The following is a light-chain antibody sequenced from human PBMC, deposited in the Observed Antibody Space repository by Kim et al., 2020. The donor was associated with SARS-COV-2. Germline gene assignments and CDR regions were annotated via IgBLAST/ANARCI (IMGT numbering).Light chain of an antibody. Sequence: SPGEGATLSCRASQSVSSSLAWYQQKPGQAPRLLIYGASTRATGIPARFSGSGSGTEFTLTISSLQSEDFAVYYCQQYNNWPPATFGQGTKVDIK. CDR3: QQYNNWPPAT. CDR2: GAS. V-gene: IGKV3D-15*01. CDR1: QSVSSS. J-gene: IGKJ1*01.